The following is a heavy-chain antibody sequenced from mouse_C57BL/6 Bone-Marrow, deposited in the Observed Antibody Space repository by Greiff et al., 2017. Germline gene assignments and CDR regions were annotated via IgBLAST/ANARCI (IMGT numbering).Heavy chain of an antibody. D-gene: IGHD1-1*01. V-gene: IGHV1-4*01. Sequence: QVQLKESGAELARPGASVKMSCKASGYTFTSYTMHWVKQRPGQGLEWIGYINPSSGYTKYNQKFKDKDTLTADKSSSTAYMQLSSLTSEDSAVYYCARADYGSSPYWYFDVWGTGTTVTVSS. CDR3: ARADYGSSPYWYFDV. CDR2: INPSSGYT. J-gene: IGHJ1*03. CDR1: GYTFTSYT.